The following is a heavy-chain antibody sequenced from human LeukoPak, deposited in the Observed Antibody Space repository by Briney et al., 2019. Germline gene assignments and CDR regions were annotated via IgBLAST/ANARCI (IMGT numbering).Heavy chain of an antibody. J-gene: IGHJ4*02. CDR2: IYYSGST. V-gene: IGHV4-31*03. D-gene: IGHD3-22*01. CDR1: GGSISSGGYH. Sequence: SQTLSLTCTVSGGSISSGGYHWSWIRQHPGKGLEWIGYIYYSGSTYYNPSLKSRVTISVDTSKNQFSLKLSSVTAADTAVYYCARVNYYDSSGYYCQPYYFDYWGQGTLVTVSS. CDR3: ARVNYYDSSGYYCQPYYFDY.